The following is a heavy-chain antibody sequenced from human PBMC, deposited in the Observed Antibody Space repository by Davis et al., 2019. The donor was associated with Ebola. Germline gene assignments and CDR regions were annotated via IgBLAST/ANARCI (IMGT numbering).Heavy chain of an antibody. J-gene: IGHJ4*02. D-gene: IGHD5-12*01. CDR1: GYTFTNYY. Sequence: ASVKVSCKASGYTFTNYYMHWVRQAPGQGLEWMGRINPKSGGTNYAQKFLGRVTMTRDTSIRTVYMELSSLRVDDTAIYYCARYGGYDLDFWGQGTLVTVSS. V-gene: IGHV1-2*02. CDR2: INPKSGGT. CDR3: ARYGGYDLDF.